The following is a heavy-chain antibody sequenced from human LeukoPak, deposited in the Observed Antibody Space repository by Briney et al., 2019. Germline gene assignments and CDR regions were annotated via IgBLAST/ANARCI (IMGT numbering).Heavy chain of an antibody. CDR2: IYHSGST. D-gene: IGHD2-2*02. Sequence: SQTLSLTCAVSGGSISSGGYSWSWIRQPPGQGLEWIGYIYHSGSTYYNPSLKSRVTISVDRSKNQFSLKLSSVAAADTAVYYCARDLGYCSSTSCYSNWFDPWGQGTLVTVSS. CDR1: GGSISSGGYS. CDR3: ARDLGYCSSTSCYSNWFDP. J-gene: IGHJ5*02. V-gene: IGHV4-30-2*01.